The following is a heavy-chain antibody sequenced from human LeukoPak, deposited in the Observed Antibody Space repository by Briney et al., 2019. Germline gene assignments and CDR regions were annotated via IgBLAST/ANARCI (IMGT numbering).Heavy chain of an antibody. CDR1: GGSISSSSYY. Sequence: SETLSLTCTVSGGSISSSSYYWGWIRQPPGQGLEWIGSIYYSGSTYYNPSLKSRVTISVDTSKNQFSLKLSSVTAADTAVYYCARLGYSSSSLNDAFDIWGQGTMVTVSS. CDR3: ARLGYSSSSLNDAFDI. J-gene: IGHJ3*02. CDR2: IYYSGST. V-gene: IGHV4-39*01. D-gene: IGHD6-6*01.